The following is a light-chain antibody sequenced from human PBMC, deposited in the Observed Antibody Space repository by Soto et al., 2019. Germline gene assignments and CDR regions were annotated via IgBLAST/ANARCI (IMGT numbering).Light chain of an antibody. J-gene: IGKJ5*01. CDR1: QGISSW. CDR3: QQSYSTPIT. V-gene: IGKV1-12*01. CDR2: AAS. Sequence: DIQMTQSPSSVSXXVXXXXTXXXRASQGISSWLAWYQQKPGKAPKLLIYAASSLQSGVPSRFSGSGSGTDFTLTISSLQPEDFATYYCQQSYSTPITFGQGTRLEI.